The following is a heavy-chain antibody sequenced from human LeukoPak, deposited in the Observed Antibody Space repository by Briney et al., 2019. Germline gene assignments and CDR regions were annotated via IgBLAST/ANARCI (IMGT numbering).Heavy chain of an antibody. V-gene: IGHV1-24*01. CDR3: ATPAGYCSSTSCSAFDP. CDR1: GYTLTELS. J-gene: IGHJ5*02. D-gene: IGHD2-2*01. CDR2: FDPEDGET. Sequence: ASVKVSCKVSGYTLTELSMHWVRQAPGKGLEWMGGFDPEDGETIYAQKFQGRVTMTEDTSTDTAYMELSSLRSEDTAVYYCATPAGYCSSTSCSAFDPWGQGTLVTVSS.